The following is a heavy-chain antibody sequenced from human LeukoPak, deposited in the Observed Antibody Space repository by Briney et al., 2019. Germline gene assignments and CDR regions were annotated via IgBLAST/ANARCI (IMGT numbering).Heavy chain of an antibody. CDR2: IYYSGST. CDR1: GGSISSSSYY. D-gene: IGHD5-24*01. CDR3: ARRQGPWLQLISAGLGPDY. Sequence: SETLSLTCTVSGGSISSSSYYWGWIRQPPGKGLEWIGNIYYSGSTYYNPSLRSRVSIYVDTSKNQFSLKLSSVAAADTAVYYCARRQGPWLQLISAGLGPDYWGQGTLVTVSS. V-gene: IGHV4-39*01. J-gene: IGHJ4*02.